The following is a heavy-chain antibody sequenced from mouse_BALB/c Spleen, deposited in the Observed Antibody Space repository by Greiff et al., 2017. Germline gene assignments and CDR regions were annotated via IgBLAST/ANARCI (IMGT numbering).Heavy chain of an antibody. V-gene: IGHV2-9*02. Sequence: VQLVESGPGLVAPSQSLSITCTVSGFSLTSYGVHWVRQPPGKGLEWLGVIWAGGSTNYNSALMSRLSISKDNSKSQVFLKMNSLQTDDTAMYYCARDWYGNPFAYWGQGTLVTVSA. D-gene: IGHD2-10*02. CDR2: IWAGGST. CDR3: ARDWYGNPFAY. J-gene: IGHJ3*01. CDR1: GFSLTSYG.